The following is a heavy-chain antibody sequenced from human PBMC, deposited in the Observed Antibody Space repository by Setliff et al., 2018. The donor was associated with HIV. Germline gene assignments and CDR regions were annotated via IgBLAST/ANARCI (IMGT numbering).Heavy chain of an antibody. Sequence: PGGSLRLSCAASGFTVSTYLMHWVRQAPGKGLEYVSAISNVGGNTYYADSVKGRFTISRDNSKNTLYLQMGSLRPEDMAVYYCARAEQRYYGSGKGYYFDYWGPGTLVTVSS. CDR2: ISNVGGNT. CDR3: ARAEQRYYGSGKGYYFDY. V-gene: IGHV3-64*02. CDR1: GFTVSTYL. D-gene: IGHD3-10*01. J-gene: IGHJ4*02.